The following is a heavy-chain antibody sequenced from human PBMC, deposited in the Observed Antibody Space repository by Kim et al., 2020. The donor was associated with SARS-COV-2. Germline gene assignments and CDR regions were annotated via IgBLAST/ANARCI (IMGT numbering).Heavy chain of an antibody. J-gene: IGHJ4*02. D-gene: IGHD4-4*01. Sequence: SETLSLTCTVSGDSTSRTGFYWGWIRQPPGRGLEWIGSIYYSGSTHYNPSLKSRVTISIDTSKNQFSLKLTSVTAADTAVYYCARDRRSNYDLDYWGQGT. V-gene: IGHV4-39*07. CDR2: IYYSGST. CDR3: ARDRRSNYDLDY. CDR1: GDSTSRTGFY.